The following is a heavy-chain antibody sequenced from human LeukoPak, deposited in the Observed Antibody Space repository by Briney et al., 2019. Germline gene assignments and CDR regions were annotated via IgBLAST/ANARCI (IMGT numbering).Heavy chain of an antibody. CDR2: ISDSGAM. V-gene: IGHV3-48*01. D-gene: IGHD5-12*01. CDR3: ARDGGYRGYDADC. CDR1: GFTFSTYS. J-gene: IGHJ4*02. Sequence: PGGSLRLSCAASGFTFSTYSMKWVRQAPGKGLEWVSYISDSGAMYYVDSVRGRFTISRENAQNSLFLQMNSLGAEDTAVYYCARDGGYRGYDADCWGQGTLVTVSS.